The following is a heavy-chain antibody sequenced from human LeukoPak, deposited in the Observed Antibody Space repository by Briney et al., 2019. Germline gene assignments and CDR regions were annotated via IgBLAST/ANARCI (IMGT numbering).Heavy chain of an antibody. J-gene: IGHJ4*02. D-gene: IGHD3/OR15-3a*01. CDR1: GFTFSSYG. CDR2: ISYDGSNK. V-gene: IGHV3-30*18. Sequence: GGSLRLSCAASGFTFSSYGMHWVRQAPGKGLEWVALISYDGSNKYYADSVKGRFTISRDKSKNTLYLQMNSLRAEATGAYYCAKDRSGRWTWTIVYWGQGTLVTVSS. CDR3: AKDRSGRWTWTIVY.